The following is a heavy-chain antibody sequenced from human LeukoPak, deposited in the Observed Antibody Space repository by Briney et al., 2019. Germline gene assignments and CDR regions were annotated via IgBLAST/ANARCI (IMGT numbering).Heavy chain of an antibody. CDR3: ARGYGSGSYPFY. J-gene: IGHJ4*02. CDR2: IYHSGST. D-gene: IGHD3-10*01. CDR1: GGSISSGGYY. V-gene: IGHV4-30-2*01. Sequence: SETLSLTCTVSGGSISSGGYYWSWIRQPPGKGLEWIGYIYHSGSTYYNPSLKSRVTISVDRSKNQFSLKLSSVTAADTAVYYSARGYGSGSYPFYWGQGTLVTVSS.